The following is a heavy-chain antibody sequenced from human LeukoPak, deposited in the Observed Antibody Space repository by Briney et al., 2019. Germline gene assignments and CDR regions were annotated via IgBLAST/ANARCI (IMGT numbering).Heavy chain of an antibody. J-gene: IGHJ4*02. CDR3: ARDNGGSSGWPTDY. D-gene: IGHD6-19*01. CDR1: GGTFSSYA. CDR2: IIPILGIA. V-gene: IGHV1-69*04. Sequence: SVKVSCKASGGTFSSYAISWVRQAPGQGLEWMGRIIPILGIANYAQKFQGRVTITADKSTSTAYMELSSLRSEDTAVYYCARDNGGSSGWPTDYWGQGTLVTVSS.